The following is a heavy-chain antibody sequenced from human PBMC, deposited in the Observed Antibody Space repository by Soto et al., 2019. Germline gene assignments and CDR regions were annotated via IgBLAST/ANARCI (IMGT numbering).Heavy chain of an antibody. CDR3: AIRYGSCFDY. V-gene: IGHV4-59*08. CDR1: GGSISSYY. Sequence: QVQLQESGPGLVKPSETLSLTCTVSGGSISSYYWSWIRQPPGKGLEWIGYIYYSGSTNYNPSLKRRVTISVDTSNNQFSLKLSSVTAADTAVYYCAIRYGSCFDYWGQGTLVTVSS. CDR2: IYYSGST. J-gene: IGHJ4*02. D-gene: IGHD5-18*01.